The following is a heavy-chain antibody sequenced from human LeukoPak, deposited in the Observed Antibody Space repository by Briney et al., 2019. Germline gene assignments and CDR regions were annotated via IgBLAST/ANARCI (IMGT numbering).Heavy chain of an antibody. CDR1: GFTFSSYG. Sequence: GGSLRLSCAASGFTFSSYGLHWVRQAPGKGLEWVAVITYDGSNKYYADSVKGRFTISRDNSKNTLYLQMNSLRAEDTAVYYCAKKGDMNGGAFDIWGQGTRVTVSS. CDR2: ITYDGSNK. J-gene: IGHJ3*02. V-gene: IGHV3-30*18. CDR3: AKKGDMNGGAFDI. D-gene: IGHD2-15*01.